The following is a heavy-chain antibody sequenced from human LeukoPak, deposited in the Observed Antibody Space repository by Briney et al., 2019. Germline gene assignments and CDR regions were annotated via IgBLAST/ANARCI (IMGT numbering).Heavy chain of an antibody. V-gene: IGHV3-48*01. CDR2: ISSSSSTI. CDR1: GFTFSSCS. Sequence: GGSLRLSCAASGFTFSSCSMNWVRQAPGKGLEWVSYISSSSSTIYYADSVKGRFTISRDNAKNSLYLQMNSLRAEDTAVYYCARDFMDDYGDYSNWFDPWGQGTLVTVSS. D-gene: IGHD4-17*01. CDR3: ARDFMDDYGDYSNWFDP. J-gene: IGHJ5*02.